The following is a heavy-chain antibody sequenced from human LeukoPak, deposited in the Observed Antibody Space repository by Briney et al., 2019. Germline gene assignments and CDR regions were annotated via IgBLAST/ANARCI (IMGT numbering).Heavy chain of an antibody. CDR1: GFDVSRYY. CDR2: IYSDGST. D-gene: IGHD5-18*01. V-gene: IGHV3-53*05. Sequence: PGGSLRLSCAASGFDVSRYYMTWVRQPSGKGLEWVSVIYSDGSTYYADSVKGRFTISRDNSKNTVYLQMNRLRVEDTAVYSCMDTAVGWGQGTLVTVSS. CDR3: MDTAVG. J-gene: IGHJ4*02.